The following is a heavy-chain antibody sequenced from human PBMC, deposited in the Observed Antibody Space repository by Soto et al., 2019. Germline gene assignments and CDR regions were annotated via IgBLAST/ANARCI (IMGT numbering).Heavy chain of an antibody. D-gene: IGHD1-26*01. CDR3: ASGSFVEFGAIDI. Sequence: LRLSCAASGFTFDDYAMHWVRQAPGKGLEWVSGISWNSGSIGYADSVKGRFTISRDNAKNSLYLQMNSLRAEDTALYYCASGSFVEFGAIDIWGQGTMDSVSS. CDR2: ISWNSGSI. J-gene: IGHJ3*02. CDR1: GFTFDDYA. V-gene: IGHV3-9*01.